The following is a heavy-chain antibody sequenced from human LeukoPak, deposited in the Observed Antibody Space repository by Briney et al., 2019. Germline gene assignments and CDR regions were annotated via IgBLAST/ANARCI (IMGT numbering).Heavy chain of an antibody. CDR3: AKDHYYGSVNDAFDI. V-gene: IGHV3-23*01. CDR1: GFTFSSYA. CDR2: ISGSGGST. J-gene: IGHJ3*02. Sequence: GGSLRLSCAASGFTFSSYAMSWVRQAPGKGLEWVSSISGSGGSTYYADSVKGRFTISRDNSKNTLYLQMNSLRAEDTAVYYCAKDHYYGSVNDAFDIWGQGTMVTVSS. D-gene: IGHD3-10*01.